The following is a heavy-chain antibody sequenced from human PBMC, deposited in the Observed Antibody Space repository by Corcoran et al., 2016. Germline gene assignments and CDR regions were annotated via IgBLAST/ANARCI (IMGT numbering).Heavy chain of an antibody. V-gene: IGHV3-7*01. CDR3: ARPPKSRAYYFDY. Sequence: EVQLVESGGGLVQPGGSLRLSCAASGFTFSSYWMSWVRQAPGKGLEWVANIKQDGSEKYYVDSVKGRFTISRDNAKNSLYLQMNSLKAEDTAVYYWARPPKSRAYYFDYWGQGTLVTVSS. J-gene: IGHJ4*02. CDR2: IKQDGSEK. CDR1: GFTFSSYW.